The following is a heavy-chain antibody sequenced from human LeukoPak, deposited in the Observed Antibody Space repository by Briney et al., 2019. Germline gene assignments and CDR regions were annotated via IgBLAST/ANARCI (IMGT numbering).Heavy chain of an antibody. CDR1: GFTFDDYG. CDR3: AKDREKRYYFDY. V-gene: IGHV3-20*04. D-gene: IGHD2/OR15-2a*01. Sequence: PGGSLRLSCAASGFTFDDYGMSWVRQAPGKGLEWVSGINWNGGSTGYADSVKGRFTISRDNSKNTLYLQMNSLRAEDTAVYYCAKDREKRYYFDYWGQGTLVTVSS. CDR2: INWNGGST. J-gene: IGHJ4*02.